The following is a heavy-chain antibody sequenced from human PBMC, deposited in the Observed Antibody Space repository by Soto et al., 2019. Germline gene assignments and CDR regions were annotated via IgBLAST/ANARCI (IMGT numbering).Heavy chain of an antibody. V-gene: IGHV6-1*01. CDR3: ARGVVASGFDL. CDR1: GDSVSSNTAA. CDR2: TYYRSNWRH. J-gene: IGHJ4*02. Sequence: SQTLSLTCAISGDSVSSNTAAWNLISSSPSRGLEWLGRTYYRSNWRHDYAVSVKSRITVNPDTSKNHFSLQLNSVTPDDTAVYYCARGVVASGFDLWGQGTLVPVSS. D-gene: IGHD2-21*01.